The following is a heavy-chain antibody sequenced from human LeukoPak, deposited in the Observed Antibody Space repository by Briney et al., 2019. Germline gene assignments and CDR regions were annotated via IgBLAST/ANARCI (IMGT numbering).Heavy chain of an antibody. CDR1: GYTFTIYD. D-gene: IGHD4-23*01. Sequence: GASVRVSCTASGYTFTIYDLNWVRQATGQGLEWIGWMNPNSGNTGYAQKFQGRVTLTRSTSISTAYMELRSLTSEDTAVYYCARDYGGNSGWFDPWGQGTLVTVSS. CDR3: ARDYGGNSGWFDP. CDR2: MNPNSGNT. V-gene: IGHV1-8*01. J-gene: IGHJ5*02.